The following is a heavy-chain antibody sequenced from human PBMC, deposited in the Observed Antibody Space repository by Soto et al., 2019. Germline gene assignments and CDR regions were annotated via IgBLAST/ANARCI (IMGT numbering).Heavy chain of an antibody. D-gene: IGHD1-1*01. V-gene: IGHV4-59*08. CDR3: ASQGYGPKHGLVDA. CDR1: GGSIITYY. CDR2: INHDGYS. J-gene: IGHJ6*01. Sequence: QVQLQQSGPGLVKPSETLSLTCTVSGGSIITYYCSWFRQSPGKGLEWIGYINHDGYSDYNLSLRRRKTIAADPSKTQSSLMLDPVTPTDTAVYSCASQGYGPKHGLVDAWGQWTTVNV.